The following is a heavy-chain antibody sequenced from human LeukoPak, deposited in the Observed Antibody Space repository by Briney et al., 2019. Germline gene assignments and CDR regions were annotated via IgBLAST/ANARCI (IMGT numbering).Heavy chain of an antibody. D-gene: IGHD3-3*01. CDR3: ARDSYFCPMDV. CDR2: IRQDGSEE. V-gene: IGHV3-7*04. J-gene: IGHJ6*02. CDR1: GFTFSSYW. Sequence: GGSLRLSCAASGFTFSSYWMSWVRQAPGKGLEWVANIRQDGSEEYYVDSVKGRFTISRDNAKNSLYLQMNSLRAEDTAVYYCARDSYFCPMDVWGQGTTVAVSS.